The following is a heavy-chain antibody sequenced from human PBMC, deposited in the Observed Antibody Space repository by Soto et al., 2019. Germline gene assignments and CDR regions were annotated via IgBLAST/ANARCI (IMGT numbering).Heavy chain of an antibody. CDR2: ISWDSGSM. Sequence: VKLVESGGDLVQPGRSLRLSCAASGFTLHDYAMHWVRQAPGKGLEWVSGISWDSGSMGYADSVKGRFTISRDNAKNSLFLQMNSLRPEDTALYYCAKETVAGTGWFDPWGQGTLVTVSS. CDR1: GFTLHDYA. CDR3: AKETVAGTGWFDP. D-gene: IGHD6-19*01. V-gene: IGHV3-9*01. J-gene: IGHJ5*02.